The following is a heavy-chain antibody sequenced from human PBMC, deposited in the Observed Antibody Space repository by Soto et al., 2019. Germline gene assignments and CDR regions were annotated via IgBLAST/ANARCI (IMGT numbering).Heavy chain of an antibody. CDR1: GYSITNSNW. CDR3: ARRYGDYFDY. CDR2: IFYDGST. V-gene: IGHV4-28*01. Sequence: SETLSLTCAVSGYSITNSNWWGWIRQPPGKGLEWIGFIFYDGSTYYSPSLKSRITMSVDTSKNQFSLKLSSVTAADTAVYYCARRYGDYFDYWGQGTLVTVSS. D-gene: IGHD4-17*01. J-gene: IGHJ4*02.